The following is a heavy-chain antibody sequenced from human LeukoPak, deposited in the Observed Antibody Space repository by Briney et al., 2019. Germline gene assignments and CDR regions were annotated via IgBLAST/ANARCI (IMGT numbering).Heavy chain of an antibody. CDR3: AKVATMDAFDI. Sequence: GGSLRLSCAASGFTFSNYAMNWVRLAPGTGLEWDSSISGSGGNTYYADSVKGRFTISRDNSKNTLNLQMNSLRAEDTAVYYCAKVATMDAFDIWGQGTMVTVSS. D-gene: IGHD1-26*01. CDR2: ISGSGGNT. CDR1: GFTFSNYA. J-gene: IGHJ3*02. V-gene: IGHV3-23*01.